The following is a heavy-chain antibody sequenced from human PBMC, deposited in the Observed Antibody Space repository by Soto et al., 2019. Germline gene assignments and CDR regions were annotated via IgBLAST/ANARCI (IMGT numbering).Heavy chain of an antibody. J-gene: IGHJ5*02. CDR2: IGPSGTGI. V-gene: IGHV3-48*03. CDR3: WGHYYDRSGYYSEFT. Sequence: PGGSLRLSCAASEFTFSIFEMNWARQGPGRGLEWLSYIGPSGTGISYADSVKGRFTISRDNAQKSLYLQMNNLRAEDTAVYYCWGHYYDRSGYYSEFTWGQGTPVTVSS. CDR1: EFTFSIFE. D-gene: IGHD3-22*01.